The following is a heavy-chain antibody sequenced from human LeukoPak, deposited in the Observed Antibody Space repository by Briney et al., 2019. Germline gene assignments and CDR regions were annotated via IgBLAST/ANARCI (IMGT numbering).Heavy chain of an antibody. J-gene: IGHJ4*02. CDR2: ISGGGYYI. CDR3: AKSRGTGLAFYDY. D-gene: IGHD3-3*02. V-gene: IGHV3-23*01. CDR1: GFSFSSYA. Sequence: PGGSLRLSCAASGFSFSSYAMTWVRQAPGRGLEWVSAISGGGYYIYYADSVRGRFTTSRDNSKNTLYLQMTNLRAEDTGLYYCAKSRGTGLAFYDYWGQGTQVTVSS.